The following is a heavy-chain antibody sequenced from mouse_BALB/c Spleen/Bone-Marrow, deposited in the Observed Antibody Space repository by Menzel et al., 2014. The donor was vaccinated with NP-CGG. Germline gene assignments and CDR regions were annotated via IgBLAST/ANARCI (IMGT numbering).Heavy chain of an antibody. D-gene: IGHD2-3*01. CDR2: ITGGGGYT. Sequence: DVMLVESGGGLVKPGGSLKLSCAASGFTFSSYTMSWVRQTPEKRLEWVATITGGGGYTYYPDSVKGRFTISRDNAKSTLYLQMSSLKSEDTAMYYCTRDLYDGYSYYAMDYWGQGTSVTVSS. J-gene: IGHJ4*01. V-gene: IGHV5-6-4*01. CDR3: TRDLYDGYSYYAMDY. CDR1: GFTFSSYT.